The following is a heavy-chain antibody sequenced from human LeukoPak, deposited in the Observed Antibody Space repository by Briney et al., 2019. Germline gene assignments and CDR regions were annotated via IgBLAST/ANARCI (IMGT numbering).Heavy chain of an antibody. J-gene: IGHJ5*02. D-gene: IGHD1-1*01. CDR2: IYYSGST. Sequence: PSETLSLTCTVSGGSISSYYWSWIRQPPGKGLESIGYIYYSGSTNYNPSLKSRVTISVDASKNQFSLKLSSVTAADTAVYYCARDQDNEGWFDPWGQGTLVTVSS. CDR3: ARDQDNEGWFDP. V-gene: IGHV4-59*01. CDR1: GGSISSYY.